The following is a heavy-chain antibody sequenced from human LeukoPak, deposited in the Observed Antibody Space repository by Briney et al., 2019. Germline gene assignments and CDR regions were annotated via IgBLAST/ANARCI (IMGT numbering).Heavy chain of an antibody. J-gene: IGHJ3*02. D-gene: IGHD5-18*01. V-gene: IGHV4-34*01. CDR3: ATLWLRGLVAFDI. Sequence: SETRSLTCAVYVGSFSGSSWSWIRNPPGKGLEWIGEINHSGSTNYNPSLKSRVTISADTSKNQFSLKLSSVTAADTAVYYCATLWLRGLVAFDIWGQGTMVTVSS. CDR1: VGSFSGSS. CDR2: INHSGST.